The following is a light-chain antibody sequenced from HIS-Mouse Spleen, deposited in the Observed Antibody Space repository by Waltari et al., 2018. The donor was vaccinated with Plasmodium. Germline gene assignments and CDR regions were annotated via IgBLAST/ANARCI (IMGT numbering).Light chain of an antibody. J-gene: IGKJ4*01. Sequence: EIVLTQSPATLSLSPGERATLSCRASQSVSSYLAWYQQKPGQAPRRRIYDASNRATGIPARFSGSGSGTDFTLTISSLEPEDFAVYYCQQRSNWPRVLTFGGGTKVEIK. CDR3: QQRSNWPRVLT. CDR2: DAS. CDR1: QSVSSY. V-gene: IGKV3-11*01.